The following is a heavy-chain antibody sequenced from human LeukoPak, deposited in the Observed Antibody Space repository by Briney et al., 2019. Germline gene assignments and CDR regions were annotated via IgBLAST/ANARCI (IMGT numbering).Heavy chain of an antibody. CDR2: INPSGGST. CDR3: ARTEVSDFWSGPTPCYYYYMDV. V-gene: IGHV1-46*01. D-gene: IGHD3-3*01. CDR1: GYTFTSYY. Sequence: ASVKVSCKASGYTFTSYYMHWVRQAPGQGLEWTGIINPSGGSTSYAQKFQGRVTMTRDTSTSTVYMELSSLRSEDTAVYYCARTEVSDFWSGPTPCYYYYMDVWGKGTTVTVSS. J-gene: IGHJ6*03.